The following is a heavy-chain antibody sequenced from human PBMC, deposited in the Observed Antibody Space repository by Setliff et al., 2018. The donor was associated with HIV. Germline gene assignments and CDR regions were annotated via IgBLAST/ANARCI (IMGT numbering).Heavy chain of an antibody. V-gene: IGHV1-8*01. CDR3: ARGKGVGGVVITGGLDV. Sequence: GASVKVSCKASGHTFTNVDIHWLRRATGQGLEWMGWTNPNTGVSGYALKFQARVTMTRDTSISTAYMELSSLTSEDTAVYYCARGKGVGGVVITGGLDVWGKGTTVTVSS. CDR1: GHTFTNVD. J-gene: IGHJ6*04. CDR2: TNPNTGVS. D-gene: IGHD3-10*01.